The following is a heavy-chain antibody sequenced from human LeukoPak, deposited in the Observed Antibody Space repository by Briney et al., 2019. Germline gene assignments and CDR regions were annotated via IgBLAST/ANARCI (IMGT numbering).Heavy chain of an antibody. D-gene: IGHD1-26*01. CDR3: AKGHGWEASYYYYYMDV. Sequence: GGSLRLSCVASGFTFSSYWMHWVRQAPGEGLVWVSRINSDGSTTTYADSVKGRFTISRDNAKNTLYLQMNSLRAEDTAVYYCAKGHGWEASYYYYYMDVWGKGTTVTISS. V-gene: IGHV3-74*01. CDR1: GFTFSSYW. CDR2: INSDGSTT. J-gene: IGHJ6*03.